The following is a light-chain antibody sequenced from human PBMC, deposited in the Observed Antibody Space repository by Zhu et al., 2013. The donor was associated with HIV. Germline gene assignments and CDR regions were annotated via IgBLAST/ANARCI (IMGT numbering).Light chain of an antibody. J-gene: IGLJ1*01. CDR1: SSDVGAYNY. Sequence: QSALTQPRSVSGSPGQSVTISCTGTSSDVGAYNYVSWYQQHPGKNPIVMIYDVNKAALQGSRDRFSGSKSGNRASLTISELLPEDEADYYCSSYTSSSTLVFGTGTTVTVL. CDR3: SSYTSSSTLV. CDR2: DVN. V-gene: IGLV2-11*01.